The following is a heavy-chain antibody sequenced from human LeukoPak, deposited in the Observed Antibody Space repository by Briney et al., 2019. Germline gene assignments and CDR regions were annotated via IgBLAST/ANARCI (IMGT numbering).Heavy chain of an antibody. Sequence: SQTLSLTCAISGDSVSSTGATWNWIRQSPSRGLEWLGRTYYRSEWSNQYAVSVRGRITINPDTSKNRFSLQLNPVTPEDTAVYYCAKQTTSSKYYGLDVWGQGTTVSVSS. V-gene: IGHV6-1*01. CDR1: GDSVSSTGAT. D-gene: IGHD2/OR15-2a*01. CDR3: AKQTTSSKYYGLDV. CDR2: TYYRSEWSN. J-gene: IGHJ6*02.